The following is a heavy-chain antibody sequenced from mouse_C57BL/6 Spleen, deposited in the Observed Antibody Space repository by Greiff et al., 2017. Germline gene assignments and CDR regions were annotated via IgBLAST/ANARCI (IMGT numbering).Heavy chain of an antibody. CDR3: ARTLDSSGQGAMDY. CDR1: GFSLTSYG. D-gene: IGHD3-2*02. Sequence: QVQLQQSGPGLVQPSQSLSITCTVSGFSLTSYGVHWVRQSPGKGLEWLGVIWSGGSTDYNAAFISRLSISKDNSKSQVFFKMNSLQADDTAIYYCARTLDSSGQGAMDYWGQGTSVTVSS. CDR2: IWSGGST. V-gene: IGHV2-2*01. J-gene: IGHJ4*01.